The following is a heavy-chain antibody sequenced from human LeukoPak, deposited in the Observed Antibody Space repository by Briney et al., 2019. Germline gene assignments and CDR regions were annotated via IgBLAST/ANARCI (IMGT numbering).Heavy chain of an antibody. CDR1: GGSFSGYY. D-gene: IGHD1-26*01. CDR3: ARLKSRRGSYSASWAYYYYYMDV. V-gene: IGHV4-34*01. J-gene: IGHJ6*03. Sequence: SETLSLTCAVYGGSFSGYYWSWIRPPPGKGLEWIGEINHSGSTNYNPSLKSRVTISVDTSKNQFSLKLSSVTAADTAVYYCARLKSRRGSYSASWAYYYYYMDVWGKGTTVTISS. CDR2: INHSGST.